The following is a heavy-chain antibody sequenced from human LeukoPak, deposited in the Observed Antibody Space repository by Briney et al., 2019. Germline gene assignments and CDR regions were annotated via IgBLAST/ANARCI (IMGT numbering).Heavy chain of an antibody. CDR3: ARRSRVDTAMDHLFDY. CDR1: GFTFSSYT. D-gene: IGHD5-18*01. CDR2: ISSSSSYI. Sequence: PGGSLRLSCAASGFTFSSYTMNWVRQPPGKGLEWVSSISSSSSYIYYADSVKGRFTISRDNAKNSLYLQMNSLRAEDTAVYYCARRSRVDTAMDHLFDYWGQGTLVTVSS. V-gene: IGHV3-21*01. J-gene: IGHJ4*02.